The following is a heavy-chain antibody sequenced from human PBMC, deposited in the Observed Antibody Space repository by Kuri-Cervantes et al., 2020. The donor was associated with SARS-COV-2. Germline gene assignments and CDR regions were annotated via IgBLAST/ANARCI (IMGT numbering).Heavy chain of an antibody. Sequence: GGSLRLSCKGSGYSFTSYWIGWVRQMPGKGLEWMGIIYPGDSDTRYSPSFQGQVTISADKSISTAYLQWSSLKASDTAMYYCARHGFGSYYDFWSGQLGGGAFDIWGQGTMVTVSS. J-gene: IGHJ3*02. V-gene: IGHV5-51*01. CDR1: GYSFTSYW. CDR2: IYPGDSDT. D-gene: IGHD3-3*01. CDR3: ARHGFGSYYDFWSGQLGGGAFDI.